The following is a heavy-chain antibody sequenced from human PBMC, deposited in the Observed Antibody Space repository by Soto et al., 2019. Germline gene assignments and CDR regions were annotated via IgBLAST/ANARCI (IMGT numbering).Heavy chain of an antibody. CDR2: ISGSGETT. D-gene: IGHD4-17*01. V-gene: IGHV3-23*01. CDR1: GFTFSNYD. Sequence: GGSLRLSCTSSGFTFSNYDMTWVRQAPGKGLEWVSSISGSGETTYYADSVKGRFTISRDNSKNTLYLQMNSLRAEDTAVYYCAKDAVTPGFANYWGQGPLVTVSS. CDR3: AKDAVTPGFANY. J-gene: IGHJ4*02.